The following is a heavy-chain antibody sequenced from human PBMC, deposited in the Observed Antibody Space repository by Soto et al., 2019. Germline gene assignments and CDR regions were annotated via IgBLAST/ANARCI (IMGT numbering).Heavy chain of an antibody. CDR2: ISSSSSYI. Sequence: GGSLRLXCAASGFTFSSYSMNWVRQAPGKGLEWVSSISSSSSYIYYADSVKGRFTISRDNAKNSLYLQMNSLRAEDTAVYYCLRRYDILTGYAWIAAFDMWGQGTMVTVSS. J-gene: IGHJ3*02. CDR1: GFTFSSYS. D-gene: IGHD3-9*01. V-gene: IGHV3-21*01. CDR3: LRRYDILTGYAWIAAFDM.